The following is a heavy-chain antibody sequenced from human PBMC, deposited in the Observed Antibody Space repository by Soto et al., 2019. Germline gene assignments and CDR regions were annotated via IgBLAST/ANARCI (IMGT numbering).Heavy chain of an antibody. Sequence: GGSMRLSCAASGFTFSGSAVHWVRQASGKGLEWVGRIRSKANSYATAYAASVKGRFTISRDDSKNTAYLQMNSLKTEDTAVYYCTRHPWEDELSYYYYYMDVWGKGTTVTVSS. CDR2: IRSKANSYAT. D-gene: IGHD1-26*01. J-gene: IGHJ6*03. V-gene: IGHV3-73*01. CDR3: TRHPWEDELSYYYYYMDV. CDR1: GFTFSGSA.